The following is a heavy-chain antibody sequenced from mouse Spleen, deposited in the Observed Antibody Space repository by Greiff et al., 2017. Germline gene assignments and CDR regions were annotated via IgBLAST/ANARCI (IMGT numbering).Heavy chain of an antibody. Sequence: DVRLVESGGGLVKRGGSLKLSCAASGFTFSSYYMSWVRQTPEKRLEWVATISSGGGSTYYPDSVKGRFTISRDNAKNTLYLQMSSLNSEDTAVYYCARERIYYGNYGGYFDVWGAGTTVTVSS. CDR3: ARERIYYGNYGGYFDV. CDR1: GFTFSSYY. CDR2: ISSGGGST. J-gene: IGHJ1*01. D-gene: IGHD2-1*01. V-gene: IGHV5-6-4*01.